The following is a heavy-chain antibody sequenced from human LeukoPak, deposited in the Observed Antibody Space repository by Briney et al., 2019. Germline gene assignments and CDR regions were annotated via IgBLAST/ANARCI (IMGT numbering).Heavy chain of an antibody. J-gene: IGHJ4*02. CDR2: INHSGST. D-gene: IGHD4-17*01. CDR3: ARHADYGGIDY. CDR1: GGSFSGYY. V-gene: IGHV4-34*01. Sequence: SETLSLTCAVYGGSFSGYYWSWIRQPPGKGLEWIGEINHSGSTNYNPSLKSRVTISVDTSKNQFSLKLSSVTAADTAVYYCARHADYGGIDYWGQGTLVTVSS.